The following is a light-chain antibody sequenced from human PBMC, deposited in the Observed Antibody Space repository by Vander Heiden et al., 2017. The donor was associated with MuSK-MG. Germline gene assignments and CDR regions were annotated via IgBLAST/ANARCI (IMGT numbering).Light chain of an antibody. CDR3: CSYAGSYTLV. J-gene: IGLJ3*02. V-gene: IGLV2-11*02. CDR1: SSDGGGYNY. Sequence: SALTHPRSVSGSPGQSVTISCTGTSSDGGGYNYVSWYQQHPGKAPKLMIYDVSKRPSGVPDRFAGSKAGNTASLTISGLQAEEEADYYCCSYAGSYTLVFGGGTKMTVL. CDR2: DVS.